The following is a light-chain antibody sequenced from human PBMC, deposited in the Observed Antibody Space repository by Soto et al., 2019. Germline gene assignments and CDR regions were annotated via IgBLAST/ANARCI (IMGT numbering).Light chain of an antibody. Sequence: DIQMTQSPSSVSASLGDRATITCRASQDISSWLARYQQRPGKAPKLLIYASSNLPSGVPSRFSGSGSGTDFTRTISSLQSEDFGTYYCHQYTSFPFTFGPGTKVHVK. J-gene: IGKJ3*01. CDR3: HQYTSFPFT. V-gene: IGKV1-12*01. CDR1: QDISSW. CDR2: ASS.